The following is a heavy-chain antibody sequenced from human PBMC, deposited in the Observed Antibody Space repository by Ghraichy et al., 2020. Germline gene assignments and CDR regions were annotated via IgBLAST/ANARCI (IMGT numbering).Heavy chain of an antibody. V-gene: IGHV3-48*02. J-gene: IGHJ6*02. Sequence: GGSLRLSCAASGFSFSGYSMNWVRQAPGKGLEWVSYISSTSSTMYYADSVKGRFTISRDNAKNSLYLQMNSLRDEDTAVYYCARSNYYGSGGYDSYYGMDVWGQGTTVTVSS. CDR2: ISSTSSTM. CDR1: GFSFSGYS. D-gene: IGHD3-10*01. CDR3: ARSNYYGSGGYDSYYGMDV.